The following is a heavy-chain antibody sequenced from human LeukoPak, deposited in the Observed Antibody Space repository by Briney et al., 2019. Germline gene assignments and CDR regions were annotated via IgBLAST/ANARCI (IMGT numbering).Heavy chain of an antibody. CDR2: IYSGGST. Sequence: GGSLRLSCAASGFAFSTYTMNWVRQAPGKGLEWVSVIYSGGSTYYADSVRGRFTISRDNSKNTLYLQMNSLRAEDTAVYYCARDSGYLDYWGQGTLVTVSS. CDR3: ARDSGYLDY. CDR1: GFAFSTYT. J-gene: IGHJ4*02. D-gene: IGHD2-15*01. V-gene: IGHV3-53*01.